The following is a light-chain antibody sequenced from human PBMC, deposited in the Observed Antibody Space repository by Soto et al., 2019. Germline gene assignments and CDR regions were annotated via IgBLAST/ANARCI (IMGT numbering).Light chain of an antibody. CDR2: DTS. CDR3: QPRSDWPWT. Sequence: EIVLTQSPATLSLSPGERVTLSCRASQSVRIYLAWYQHKPGQAPRLLIYDTSNRATGIPARFSGSGSGTDFTLTISSLDPEDFAVYSCQPRSDWPWTFGQGTKV. V-gene: IGKV3-11*01. CDR1: QSVRIY. J-gene: IGKJ1*01.